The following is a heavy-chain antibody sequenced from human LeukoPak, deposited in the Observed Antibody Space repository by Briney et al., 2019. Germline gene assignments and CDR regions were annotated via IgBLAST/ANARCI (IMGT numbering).Heavy chain of an antibody. CDR2: IYDGGST. V-gene: IGHV4-59*01. D-gene: IGHD6-13*01. CDR1: GGSISRSY. Sequence: PSETLSLTCTVSGGSISRSYWSWIRQPPGKGLEWIGYIYDGGSTNYNPSLKSRVTISVDTSKSQFSLRLSSVTAADTAVYYCAREIAAPGTNRGDYFDCWGQGTLVTVSS. CDR3: AREIAAPGTNRGDYFDC. J-gene: IGHJ4*02.